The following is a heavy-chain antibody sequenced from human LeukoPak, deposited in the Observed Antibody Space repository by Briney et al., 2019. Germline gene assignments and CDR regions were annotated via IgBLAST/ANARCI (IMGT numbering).Heavy chain of an antibody. CDR3: ARVGYYDSSGPGAFDI. V-gene: IGHV3-48*01. CDR1: GFTFSSYS. D-gene: IGHD3-22*01. J-gene: IGHJ3*02. Sequence: GGSLRLSCAASGFTFSSYSMNWVRQAPGKGLEWVSYISSSSSTIYYADSVKGRFTISRDNAKNSLYLQMNSLRAEDTAVYYCARVGYYDSSGPGAFDIWGQGTMVTVSS. CDR2: ISSSSSTI.